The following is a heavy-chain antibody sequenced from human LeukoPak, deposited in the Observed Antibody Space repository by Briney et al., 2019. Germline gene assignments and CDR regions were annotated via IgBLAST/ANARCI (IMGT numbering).Heavy chain of an antibody. J-gene: IGHJ4*02. CDR1: GYTFTSYG. CDR2: ISAYNGNT. V-gene: IGHV1-18*01. Sequence: ASVKVSCKASGYTFTSYGISWVRQAPGQGLEWMGWISAYNGNTNYAQKLQGRVTMTTDTSTSTAYMELRSLRSDDTAVYYCARGESGGYDYGHFDYWAREPWSPSPQ. D-gene: IGHD5-12*01. CDR3: ARGESGGYDYGHFDY.